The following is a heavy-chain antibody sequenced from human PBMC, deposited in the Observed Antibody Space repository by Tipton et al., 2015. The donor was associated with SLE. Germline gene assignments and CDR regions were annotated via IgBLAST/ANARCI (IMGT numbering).Heavy chain of an antibody. J-gene: IGHJ5*02. CDR3: ARSQGVWFDP. CDR2: IYHNGNT. V-gene: IGHV4-30-4*01. Sequence: GFGGSINSGDNYWSWIRQPPGKGLEWIGYIYHNGNTYYNPSLKSRVTISVDKSKNQFQFSLRLSSVTAADTAVYYCARSQGVWFDPWGQGTLVTVSS. CDR1: GGSINSGDNY. D-gene: IGHD3-16*01.